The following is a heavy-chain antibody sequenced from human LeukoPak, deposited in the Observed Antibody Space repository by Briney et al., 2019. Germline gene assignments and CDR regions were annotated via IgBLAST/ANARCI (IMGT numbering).Heavy chain of an antibody. Sequence: SETLSLTCTVSGGSISSSSYYWGWIRQSPGKGLEWIGSIYYSGNTYYNPSLNSRVTITVDTSKNQFSLQLSSVTAADTTVYYCARSHIVAVTGFAFDIWGQGTLVTVSS. V-gene: IGHV4-39*01. D-gene: IGHD2-21*02. CDR2: IYYSGNT. CDR3: ARSHIVAVTGFAFDI. J-gene: IGHJ3*02. CDR1: GGSISSSSYY.